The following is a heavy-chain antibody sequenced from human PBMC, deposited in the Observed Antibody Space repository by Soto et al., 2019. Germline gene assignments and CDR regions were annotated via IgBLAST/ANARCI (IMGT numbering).Heavy chain of an antibody. CDR2: ISGSGGST. D-gene: IGHD6-13*01. Sequence: PGGSLRLSCAASGFTFSSYAISWVRQAPGKGLEWVSAISGSGGSTYYADSVKGRFTISRDNSKNSLYLQMNSLRVEDTAVYYSAKDYSSSWYGRFDPWGQGTQVTVSS. CDR1: GFTFSSYA. CDR3: AKDYSSSWYGRFDP. V-gene: IGHV3-23*01. J-gene: IGHJ5*02.